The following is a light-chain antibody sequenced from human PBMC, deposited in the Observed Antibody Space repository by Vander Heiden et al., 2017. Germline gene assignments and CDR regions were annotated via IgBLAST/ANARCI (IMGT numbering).Light chain of an antibody. J-gene: IGKJ4*01. CDR2: LGS. CDR1: QSLLHSNGNNY. Sequence: DIVLTQSPLSLPVTPGEPASISCRSSQSLLHSNGNNYVDWYLQKPGQSPQLLIYLGSYRASGVPDRFSGSGSGTDFTLKISRVEAEDVGVYYCMQVLQKLPTFGGGTKVEIK. CDR3: MQVLQKLPT. V-gene: IGKV2-28*01.